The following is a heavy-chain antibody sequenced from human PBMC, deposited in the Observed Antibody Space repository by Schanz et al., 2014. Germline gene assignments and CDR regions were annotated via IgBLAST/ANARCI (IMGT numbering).Heavy chain of an antibody. V-gene: IGHV3-23*01. D-gene: IGHD3-10*01. CDR3: ARIGGSVFDY. CDR2: ISASGVNT. CDR1: GFTFSAYA. J-gene: IGHJ4*02. Sequence: EVQLLESGGGLVQPGGSLRLSCAASGFTFSAYAMTWVRQIPGKGLEWVSAISASGVNTYYADSVRGRFTMSRDNSKNTLYLQMNSLRAGDAAVYYCARIGGSVFDYWAQGTLVTVAS.